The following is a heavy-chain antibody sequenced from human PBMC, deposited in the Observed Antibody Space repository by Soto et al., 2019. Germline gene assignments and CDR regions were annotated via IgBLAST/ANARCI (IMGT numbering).Heavy chain of an antibody. D-gene: IGHD6-6*01. Sequence: EVQLLESGGGLVQPGGSLRLSCAASGFTFSSYAMSWVRQAPGKGLEWVSAISGSGGSTYYADSVKGRFTISGDNSKNTLYLQMNSLRAEDTAVYYCAEGNAPYSSSSILDYWGQGTLVTVSS. CDR2: ISGSGGST. CDR1: GFTFSSYA. CDR3: AEGNAPYSSSSILDY. V-gene: IGHV3-23*01. J-gene: IGHJ4*02.